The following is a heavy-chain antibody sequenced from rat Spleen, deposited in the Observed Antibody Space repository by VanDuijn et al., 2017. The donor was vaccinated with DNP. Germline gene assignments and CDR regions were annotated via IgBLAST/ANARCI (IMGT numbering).Heavy chain of an antibody. V-gene: IGHV2S12*01. D-gene: IGHD3-4*01. CDR2: ISSGGNT. Sequence: VKLVESGGGLVQPGRSLKLSCAASGFNFNDYWMGWVRQPPGKGLEWIAAISSGGNTYYNSAIKSRLSISRDTSNSQVFLRMNSLQTEDTAIYFCTREREPSTNPYYFDCWGQGVMVTVSS. CDR3: TREREPSTNPYYFDC. J-gene: IGHJ2*01. CDR1: GFNFNDYW.